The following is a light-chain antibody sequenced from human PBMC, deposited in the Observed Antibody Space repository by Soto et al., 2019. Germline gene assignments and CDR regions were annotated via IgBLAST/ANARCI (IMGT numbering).Light chain of an antibody. CDR1: QSINSW. J-gene: IGKJ1*01. Sequence: DIQMTQSPSTLSASVGDRVTITCRASQSINSWLAWYQQKPGKAPKLLIYKASSLESGVPSRFTGSGSGTEFTLTISSLQPDDFATYYCQQYNSYRTFGQETKVDI. V-gene: IGKV1-5*03. CDR2: KAS. CDR3: QQYNSYRT.